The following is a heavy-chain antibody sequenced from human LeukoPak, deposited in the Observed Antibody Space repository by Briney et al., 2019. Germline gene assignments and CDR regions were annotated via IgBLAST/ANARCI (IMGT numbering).Heavy chain of an antibody. CDR3: ARDVPFNY. CDR2: IYYSGST. J-gene: IGHJ4*02. CDR1: GVSVSSGSYY. V-gene: IGHV4-61*01. Sequence: SEALSLTCTVSGVSVSSGSYYWSWIRQPPGKGLEWIGYIYYSGSTNYNPSLKSRVTISVDTSKNQFSLKLSSVTAADTAVYYCARDVPFNYWGQGTLVTVSS.